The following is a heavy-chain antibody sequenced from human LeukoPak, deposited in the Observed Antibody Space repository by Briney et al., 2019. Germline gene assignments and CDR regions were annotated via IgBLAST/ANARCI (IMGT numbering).Heavy chain of an antibody. Sequence: GGSLRLSCAASGFTFSTYSMNWVRQAPGKGLEWVSYISSSSSTINYADPVKGRFTISRDNAKNSLYLQMNSLRDEDTAVYYCARPRPNSYDSSGFYSWLDYWGQGTLVTVSS. CDR3: ARPRPNSYDSSGFYSWLDY. CDR1: GFTFSTYS. V-gene: IGHV3-48*02. J-gene: IGHJ4*02. CDR2: ISSSSSTI. D-gene: IGHD3-22*01.